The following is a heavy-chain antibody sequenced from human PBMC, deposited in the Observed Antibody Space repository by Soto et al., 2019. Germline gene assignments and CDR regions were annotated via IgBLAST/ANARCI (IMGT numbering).Heavy chain of an antibody. V-gene: IGHV4-59*08. D-gene: IGHD3-22*01. CDR2: IYYGVST. Sequence: SETLSLTCTVSGGSISSYYWSWIRQPPGKGLEWIGYIYYGVSTNYTPSLKSRVTISGDKSKNKLSLKLNSVTAADTAVYYCARPSYYYDSSGSYYYYGMDVWGQGTTVTVSS. J-gene: IGHJ6*02. CDR3: ARPSYYYDSSGSYYYYGMDV. CDR1: GGSISSYY.